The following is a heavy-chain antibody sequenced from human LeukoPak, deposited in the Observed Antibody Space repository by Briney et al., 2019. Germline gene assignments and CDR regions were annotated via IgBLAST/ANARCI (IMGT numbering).Heavy chain of an antibody. J-gene: IGHJ3*02. CDR1: GFTFSSYG. V-gene: IGHV3-30*18. D-gene: IGHD4-17*01. CDR3: AKDVGPTVTTSFDI. Sequence: GGSLRLSCAASGFTFSSYGMHWVRQAPGKGLEWVAVISYDGSNKYYADSVKGRFTISRDNSKNTLYLQMNSLRAEDTAVYYCAKDVGPTVTTSFDIWGQGTMVTVSS. CDR2: ISYDGSNK.